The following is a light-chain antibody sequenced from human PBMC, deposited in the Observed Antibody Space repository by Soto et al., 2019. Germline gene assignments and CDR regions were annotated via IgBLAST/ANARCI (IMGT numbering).Light chain of an antibody. Sequence: DIQMAQSPSSVSASVGYRVTITCRSSQGISSLLAWYQQKPGRAPKLLIYDASNLEAGVPSRFRGSGSGTDFTFTISRLQPEDIATNYCQQYENLPTFGQGTRLEI. CDR1: QGISSL. CDR2: DAS. J-gene: IGKJ5*01. V-gene: IGKV1-33*01. CDR3: QQYENLPT.